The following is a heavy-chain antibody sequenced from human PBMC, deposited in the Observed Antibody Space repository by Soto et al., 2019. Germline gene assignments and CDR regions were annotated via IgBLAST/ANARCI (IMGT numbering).Heavy chain of an antibody. D-gene: IGHD3-22*01. CDR2: ISGSGGST. V-gene: IGHV3-23*01. Sequence: GGSLRLSCAASGFTFSSYAMSWVRQAPGKGLEWVSAISGSGGSTYYADSVKGQFTISRDNSKNTLYLQMDSLRAEDTAVYYSAKDSSPYDSSGYYIPEWFDPWGQGTLVTVSS. CDR1: GFTFSSYA. CDR3: AKDSSPYDSSGYYIPEWFDP. J-gene: IGHJ5*02.